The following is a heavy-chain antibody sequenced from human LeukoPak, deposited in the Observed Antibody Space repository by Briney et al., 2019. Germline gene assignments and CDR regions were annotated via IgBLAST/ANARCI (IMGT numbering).Heavy chain of an antibody. CDR3: ARDHRIAAAGSLTNWFDP. CDR1: GYTFTSYY. D-gene: IGHD6-13*01. J-gene: IGHJ5*02. Sequence: GASVKVSCKASGYTFTSYYMHWVRQAPGQGLEWMGIINPSGGSTSYAQKFQGRVTMTRDMSTSTAYMELRSLRSDDTAVYYCARDHRIAAAGSLTNWFDPWGQGTLVTVSS. CDR2: INPSGGST. V-gene: IGHV1-46*01.